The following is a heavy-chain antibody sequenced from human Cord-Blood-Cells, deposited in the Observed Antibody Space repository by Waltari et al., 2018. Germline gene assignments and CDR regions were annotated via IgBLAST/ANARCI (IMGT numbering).Heavy chain of an antibody. Sequence: QVQLVQSGAEVKKPGSSVKVSCKASGGTFSSYAISWVRQAPGQGLEWMGGSIPIFGTANSAQKFQGRVTITADESTSTAYMELSSLRSEDTAVYYCARGSEVDTAMVSYWYFDLWGRGTLVTVSS. V-gene: IGHV1-69*01. CDR1: GGTFSSYA. CDR3: ARGSEVDTAMVSYWYFDL. J-gene: IGHJ2*01. CDR2: SIPIFGTA. D-gene: IGHD5-18*01.